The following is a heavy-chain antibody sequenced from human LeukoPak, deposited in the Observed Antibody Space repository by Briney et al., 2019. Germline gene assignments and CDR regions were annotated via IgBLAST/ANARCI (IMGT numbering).Heavy chain of an antibody. CDR3: ARQREYSESSGYYSFDY. CDR1: GGSISSYY. J-gene: IGHJ4*02. D-gene: IGHD3-22*01. CDR2: IYSSGST. V-gene: IGHV4-59*08. Sequence: SETLSLTCTVSGGSISSYYWSWIRQPPGKGLEWIGYIYSSGSTNYNPSLKSRVTISVDTSKNQFSLKLSSVTAADTAVYYCARQREYSESSGYYSFDYWGQGTLVTVSS.